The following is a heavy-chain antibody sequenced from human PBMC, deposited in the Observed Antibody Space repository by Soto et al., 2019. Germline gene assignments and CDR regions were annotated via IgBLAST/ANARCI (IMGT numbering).Heavy chain of an antibody. Sequence: GGSLRLSCAASGFTFSSYSMNWVRQAPGKGLEWVSSISSSSSYIYYADSVKGRFTISRDNAKNSLYLQMNSLRVEDTAVYYCARGQAGVVIIKYPTTYDYWGQGTLVTVSS. D-gene: IGHD3-3*01. CDR2: ISSSSSYI. CDR1: GFTFSSYS. J-gene: IGHJ4*02. CDR3: ARGQAGVVIIKYPTTYDY. V-gene: IGHV3-21*01.